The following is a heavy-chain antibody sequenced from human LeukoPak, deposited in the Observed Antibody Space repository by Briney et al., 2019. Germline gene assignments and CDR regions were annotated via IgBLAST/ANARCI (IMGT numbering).Heavy chain of an antibody. V-gene: IGHV3-7*01. CDR3: ARAGDLNSGYDLDFDY. CDR2: INRDGSEK. Sequence: GGSLRLSRVASGFPSSGYSMTWVRQAPGKGLAWVANINRDGSEKLYVDSVKGRFTISRDNAKNSLYLQMNSLRAEDTAVYYCARAGDLNSGYDLDFDYWGQGTLVTVSS. J-gene: IGHJ4*02. D-gene: IGHD5-12*01. CDR1: GFPSSGYS.